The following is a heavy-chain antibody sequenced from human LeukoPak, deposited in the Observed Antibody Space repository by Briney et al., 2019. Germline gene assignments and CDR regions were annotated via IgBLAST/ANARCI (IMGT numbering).Heavy chain of an antibody. Sequence: GGSLRLSCAASGFTFSSYWMHWVRQAPGKGLVWVSRINSDGSSTSYADSVKGRFTISRDNAKNSLYLQMNSLRAEDTAVYYCAELGTTMIGGVWGKGTTVTISS. J-gene: IGHJ6*04. CDR3: AELGTTMIGGV. D-gene: IGHD3-10*02. CDR1: GFTFSSYW. V-gene: IGHV3-74*01. CDR2: INSDGSST.